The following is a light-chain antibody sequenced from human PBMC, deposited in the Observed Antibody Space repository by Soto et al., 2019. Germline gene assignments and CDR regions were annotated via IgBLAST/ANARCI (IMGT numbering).Light chain of an antibody. V-gene: IGKV4-1*01. CDR1: QSVLYSSNNKNY. CDR2: WAS. CDR3: QHYYSTPRT. Sequence: DIVMTQSPDSVTASLGERATINCKSSQSVLYSSNNKNYLAWYQQKPGQPPNLLIYWASTRESGVPDRFSGSGSGTNFTLTISSLLAEDVAVYFCQHYYSTPRTFGQGTRVEIK. J-gene: IGKJ1*01.